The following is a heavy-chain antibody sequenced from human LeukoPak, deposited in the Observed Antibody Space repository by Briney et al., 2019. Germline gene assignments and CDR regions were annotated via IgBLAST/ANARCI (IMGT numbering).Heavy chain of an antibody. CDR3: TYGSGSYYNPVRFDY. CDR2: ISTSGGST. V-gene: IGHV3-23*01. D-gene: IGHD3-10*01. J-gene: IGHJ4*02. CDR1: GFTFSSYD. Sequence: PGGSLRLSCAASGFTFSSYDMTWVRQAPGKGLEWVSGISTSGGSTYYADSVKGRFTISRDNSKNTLYLQMNSLRAEDTAVYYRTYGSGSYYNPVRFDYWGQGTLVTVSS.